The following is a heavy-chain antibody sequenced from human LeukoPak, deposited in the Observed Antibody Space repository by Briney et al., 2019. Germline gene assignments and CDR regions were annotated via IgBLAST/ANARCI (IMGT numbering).Heavy chain of an antibody. D-gene: IGHD3-10*01. CDR3: ARGLWFGDENPPYFDY. J-gene: IGHJ4*02. CDR2: IYYSGST. Sequence: SETLSLTCTVSGGSISSYYWSWIRQPPGKGLEWIGYIYYSGSTNYNPSLKSRVAISVDTSKNQFSLKLSSVTAADTAVYYCARGLWFGDENPPYFDYWGQGILVTVSS. CDR1: GGSISSYY. V-gene: IGHV4-59*01.